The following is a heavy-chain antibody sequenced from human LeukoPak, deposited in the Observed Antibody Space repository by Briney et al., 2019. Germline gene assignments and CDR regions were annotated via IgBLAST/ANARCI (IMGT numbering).Heavy chain of an antibody. Sequence: GGSLRLSCAASGFTFSSYSMNWVRQAPGKGLEWVSSISRSSSYIYYADSVKGRFTISRDNAKNSLYLQMNSLRAEDTAVYHCARIGGSSWYFSGHNEPTNWFDPWGQGTLVTVSS. CDR3: ARIGGSSWYFSGHNEPTNWFDP. V-gene: IGHV3-21*01. J-gene: IGHJ5*02. CDR1: GFTFSSYS. D-gene: IGHD6-13*01. CDR2: ISRSSSYI.